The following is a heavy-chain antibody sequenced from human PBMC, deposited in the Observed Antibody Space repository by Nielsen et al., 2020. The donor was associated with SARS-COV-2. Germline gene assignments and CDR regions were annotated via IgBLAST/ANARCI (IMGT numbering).Heavy chain of an antibody. V-gene: IGHV3-7*01. CDR2: IKQDGSEK. D-gene: IGHD3-22*01. CDR1: GFTFSSYW. Sequence: GGSLRLSCAASGFTFSSYWMSWVRQAPGKGLEWVANIKQDGSEKYYVDSVKGRFTISRDNAKNSLYLQMNSLRAEDTAVYYCARDVNYDSSGYYYVYYYYYMDVWGKGTTVTVSS. CDR3: ARDVNYDSSGYYYVYYYYYMDV. J-gene: IGHJ6*03.